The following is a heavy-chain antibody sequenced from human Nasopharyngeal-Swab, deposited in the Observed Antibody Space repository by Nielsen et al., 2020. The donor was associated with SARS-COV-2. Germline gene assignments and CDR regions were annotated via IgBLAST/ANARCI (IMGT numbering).Heavy chain of an antibody. D-gene: IGHD6-19*01. V-gene: IGHV3-30*14. J-gene: IGHJ3*02. CDR2: ISYDGSNK. CDR3: ARGNQWLRYAFDI. CDR1: GFTFSSYA. Sequence: GESLKISCAASGFTFSSYAMHWVRQAPGKGLEWVAVISYDGSNKYYADSVKGRFTISRENAKNSLYLQMNSLRAGDTAVYYCARGNQWLRYAFDIWGQGTMVTVSS.